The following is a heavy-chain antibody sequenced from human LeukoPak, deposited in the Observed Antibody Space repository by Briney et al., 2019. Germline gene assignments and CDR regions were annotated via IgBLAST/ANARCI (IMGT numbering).Heavy chain of an antibody. J-gene: IGHJ6*02. CDR2: IYTSGST. Sequence: SETLSLTCTVSGGSSSSYYWSWIPQPPGKGLEWIGRIYTSGSTNYSPSLKSRVTISVDTSNNQFSLKLSSVTAADTAVYYWARAPGYDSSGYYYYYYGMDVWGQGTTVTVSS. CDR3: ARAPGYDSSGYYYYYYGMDV. D-gene: IGHD3-22*01. CDR1: GGSSSSYY. V-gene: IGHV4-4*07.